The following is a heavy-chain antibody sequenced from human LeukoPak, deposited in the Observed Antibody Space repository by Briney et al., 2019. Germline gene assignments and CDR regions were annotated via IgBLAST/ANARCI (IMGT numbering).Heavy chain of an antibody. J-gene: IGHJ4*02. V-gene: IGHV3-23*01. CDR1: GFTFSSSA. CDR3: AKQLGYCSDGSCYFPY. CDR2: ISNSGGYT. D-gene: IGHD2-15*01. Sequence: GGSLRLSCAASGFTFSSSAMSWVRRAPGKGLGWVSAISNSGGYTYYADSVQGRFTISRDNSKSTLCLQMNSLRAEDTAVYYCAKQLGYCSDGSCYFPYWGQGTLVTVSS.